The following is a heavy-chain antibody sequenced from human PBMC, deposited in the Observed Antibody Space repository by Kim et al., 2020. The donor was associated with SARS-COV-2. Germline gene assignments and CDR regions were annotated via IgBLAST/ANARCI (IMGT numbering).Heavy chain of an antibody. CDR2: IYYSGST. Sequence: SETLSLTCTVSGGSISSYYWSWIRQPPGKGLEWIGYIYYSGSTSYNPSLKSRVTISVDTSKNQFSLKLSSVTAADTAVYYCAREGQAPSSGGFDSWGQGTLVTVSS. CDR3: AREGQAPSSGGFDS. J-gene: IGHJ4*02. CDR1: GGSISSYY. V-gene: IGHV4-59*13. D-gene: IGHD6-19*01.